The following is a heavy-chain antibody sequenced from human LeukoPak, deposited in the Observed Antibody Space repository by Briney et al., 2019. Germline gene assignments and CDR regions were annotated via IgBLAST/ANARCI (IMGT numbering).Heavy chain of an antibody. CDR1: GGSISSGSYY. CDR2: IYTSGST. V-gene: IGHV4-61*02. D-gene: IGHD3-3*01. J-gene: IGHJ5*02. CDR3: AALPYDFWSGSS. Sequence: SETLSLTCTVSGGSISSGSYYWSWIRQPAGKGLEWIGRIYTSGSTNYNPSLKSRVTISVDTSKNQFSLKLSSVTAADTAVYYCAALPYDFWSGSSWGQGTLVTVSS.